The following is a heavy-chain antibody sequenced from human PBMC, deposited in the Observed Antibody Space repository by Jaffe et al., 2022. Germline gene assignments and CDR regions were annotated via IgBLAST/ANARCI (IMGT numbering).Heavy chain of an antibody. Sequence: EVQLVQSGAEVKKPGESLKISCKGSGYSFTSYWIGWVRQMPGKGLEWMGIIYPGDSDTRYSPSFQGQVTISADKSISTAYLQWSSLKASDTAMYYCVSKSPTAAYSSGWYFYYWGQGTLVTVSS. D-gene: IGHD6-19*01. V-gene: IGHV5-51*03. J-gene: IGHJ4*02. CDR1: GYSFTSYW. CDR3: VSKSPTAAYSSGWYFYY. CDR2: IYPGDSDT.